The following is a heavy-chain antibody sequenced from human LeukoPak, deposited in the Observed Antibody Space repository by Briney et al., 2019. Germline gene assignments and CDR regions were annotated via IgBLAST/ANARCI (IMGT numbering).Heavy chain of an antibody. Sequence: TPSETLSLTCAVYGGSFSGYYWSWIRQPPGKGLEWIGEINHSGSTNYNPSLKSRVTISVDTSKNQFSLKLSSVTAADTAVYYCARRTGYSYRLDYWGQGTLVTVSS. CDR1: GGSFSGYY. CDR3: ARRTGYSYRLDY. D-gene: IGHD5-18*01. CDR2: INHSGST. V-gene: IGHV4-34*01. J-gene: IGHJ4*02.